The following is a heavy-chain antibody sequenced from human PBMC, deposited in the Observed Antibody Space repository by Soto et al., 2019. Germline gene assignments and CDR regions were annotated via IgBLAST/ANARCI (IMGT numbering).Heavy chain of an antibody. CDR1: GFTFSSYS. CDR3: ARFGIAVPDGMDV. Sequence: PGGSLRLSCAASGFTFSSYSMNWVRQAPGKGLEWVSSISSSSSYIYYADSVKGRFTISRDNAKNSLYLQMNSLRAEDTAVYYCARFGIAVPDGMDVWGEGTTVTVSS. D-gene: IGHD6-13*01. CDR2: ISSSSSYI. J-gene: IGHJ6*04. V-gene: IGHV3-21*01.